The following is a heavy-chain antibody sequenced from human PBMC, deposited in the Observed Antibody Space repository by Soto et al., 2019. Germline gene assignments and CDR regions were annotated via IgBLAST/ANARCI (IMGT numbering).Heavy chain of an antibody. D-gene: IGHD6-13*01. CDR3: ARERGLSSRWYGSFDY. V-gene: IGHV4-31*03. CDR1: GGSISSGGYY. Sequence: PSETLSLTCTVSGGSISSGGYYWSWIRQHPGKGLEWIGYIYYSGSTYYNPSLESRVTISVDTSKNQLSLKLSSVTVADTAVYYCARERGLSSRWYGSFDYWGQGTLVTVSS. CDR2: IYYSGST. J-gene: IGHJ4*02.